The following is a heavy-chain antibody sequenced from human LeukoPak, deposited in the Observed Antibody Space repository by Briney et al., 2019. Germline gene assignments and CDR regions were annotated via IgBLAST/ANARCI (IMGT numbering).Heavy chain of an antibody. V-gene: IGHV3-23*01. CDR1: GFTFSSYA. Sequence: GGSLRLSCAASGFTFSSYAMSWVRQAPGKGLEWVSAISGSGGSTYYADSVKGRFTISRDSSRNTLYLQMNSLRADDTAVYYCAKSVDYYYYYYMDVWGKGTRSPSP. CDR2: ISGSGGST. CDR3: AKSVDYYYYYYMDV. J-gene: IGHJ6*03. D-gene: IGHD3/OR15-3a*01.